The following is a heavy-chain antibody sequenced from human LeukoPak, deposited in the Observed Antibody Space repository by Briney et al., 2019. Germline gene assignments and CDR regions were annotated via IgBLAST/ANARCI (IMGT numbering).Heavy chain of an antibody. V-gene: IGHV4-59*12. CDR2: IYYSGST. Sequence: SSETLSLTCTVSGGSISSYYWSWIRQPPGKGLEWIGYIYYSGSTNYNPSLKSRVTISVDTSNNQFSLKLSSVTAAADTAVYYCERDPSDYEWQRGWYRDFWGRGSQVTVSS. D-gene: IGHD6-19*01. J-gene: IGHJ4*01. CDR3: ERDPSDYEWQRGWYRDF. CDR1: GGSISSYY.